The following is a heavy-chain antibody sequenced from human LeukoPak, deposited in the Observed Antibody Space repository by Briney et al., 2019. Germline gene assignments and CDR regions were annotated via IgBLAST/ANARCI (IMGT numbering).Heavy chain of an antibody. J-gene: IGHJ4*02. D-gene: IGHD2-2*01. CDR3: ARDVRRRGASNYFDC. CDR2: IYYSGRT. Sequence: SQTLSLSCTVSGGSISSGDYYWSWIRQPPGKGLEWIGYIYYSGRTYYNPSLKSRLAISLDTSKNQFSLNLTSVTAADTAVYYCARDVRRRGASNYFDCWGQGTLVTVSS. V-gene: IGHV4-30-4*01. CDR1: GGSISSGDYY.